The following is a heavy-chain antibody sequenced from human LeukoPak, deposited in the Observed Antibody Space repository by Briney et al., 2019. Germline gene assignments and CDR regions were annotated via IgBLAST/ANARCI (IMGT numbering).Heavy chain of an antibody. CDR2: FDPEDGET. V-gene: IGHV1-24*01. CDR1: GYTLTELS. D-gene: IGHD1-26*01. J-gene: IGHJ4*02. Sequence: ASVKVSCKVSGYTLTELSMHWVRQAPGKGLEWMGGFDPEDGETIYAQKFQGRVTMTEDTSTDTAYMELSSLRSEDTAVDYCVGATKGPFDYWGQGTLVTVSS. CDR3: VGATKGPFDY.